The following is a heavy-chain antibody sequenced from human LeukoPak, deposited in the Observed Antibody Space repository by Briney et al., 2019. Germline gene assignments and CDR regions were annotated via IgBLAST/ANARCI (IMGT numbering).Heavy chain of an antibody. D-gene: IGHD6-13*01. V-gene: IGHV1-69*13. CDR2: IIPIFGTA. CDR1: GYTFTGYY. Sequence: GASVKVSCKASGYTFTGYYMHWVRQAPGQGLEWMGGIIPIFGTANYAQKFQGRVTITADESTSTAYMELSSLRSEDTAVYYCARARPNSSSWYTFDYWGQGTLVTVSS. CDR3: ARARPNSSSWYTFDY. J-gene: IGHJ4*02.